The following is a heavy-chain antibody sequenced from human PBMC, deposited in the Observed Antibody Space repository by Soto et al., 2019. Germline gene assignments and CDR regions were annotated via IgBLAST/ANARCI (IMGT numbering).Heavy chain of an antibody. D-gene: IGHD1-26*01. Sequence: QVQLVQSGAEVKKPGASVKVSCKASGYTFTNFGISWVRQAPGQGLEWMGWISAYNGNTNYAQNFQGRVTMTTDTSTSTAYMALRSLNSNETEVHYRPREEPPIDEWRHGTLVPVCS. V-gene: IGHV1-18*01. CDR2: ISAYNGNT. CDR3: PREEPPIDE. CDR1: GYTFTNFG. J-gene: IGHJ4*01.